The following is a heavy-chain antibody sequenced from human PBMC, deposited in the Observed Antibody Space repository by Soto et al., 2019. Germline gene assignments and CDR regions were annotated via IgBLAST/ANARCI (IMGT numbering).Heavy chain of an antibody. V-gene: IGHV1-2*02. J-gene: IGHJ4*02. CDR3: ARGRDIVSPGN. CDR2: FNPNSGGT. CDR1: GYTFTGYQ. Sequence: QVQLVQSGAEVKKPGASVKVSCKASGYTFTGYQMHWVRQAPGQGLERMGWFNPNSGGTNYAQKFQGRGTMTGDTSISTAYMELNRLTSDDTAVYYCARGRDIVSPGNWGQGTLFSVSS. D-gene: IGHD2-15*01.